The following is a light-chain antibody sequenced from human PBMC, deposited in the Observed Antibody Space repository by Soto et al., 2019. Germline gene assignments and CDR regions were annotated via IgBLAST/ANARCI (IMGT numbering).Light chain of an antibody. CDR2: GAS. Sequence: IVLTQSPGTLSLSPEERATLSCRASQSVNSSFLAWYQQKPGQAPRLLIYGASSRATGIPDRFSGSGSGTDFTITISRLEPEDVAVYYCQQYDSSPLTFGGGTKVEIK. J-gene: IGKJ4*01. CDR1: QSVNSSF. V-gene: IGKV3-20*01. CDR3: QQYDSSPLT.